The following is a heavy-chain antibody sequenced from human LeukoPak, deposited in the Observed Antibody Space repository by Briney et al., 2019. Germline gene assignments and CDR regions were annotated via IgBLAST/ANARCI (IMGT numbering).Heavy chain of an antibody. D-gene: IGHD3-9*01. CDR1: GYTFTSYG. CDR3: ARDFVWVFDY. CDR2: ISGYSGNT. J-gene: IGHJ4*02. Sequence: GASVKVSCKASGYTFTSYGFSWVRQAPGQGLEWMGWISGYSGNTKYAQELQGRVTMTTDTSTSTAYMELRSLRSDDTAVYFCARDFVWVFDYWGQGTLVTVSS. V-gene: IGHV1-18*01.